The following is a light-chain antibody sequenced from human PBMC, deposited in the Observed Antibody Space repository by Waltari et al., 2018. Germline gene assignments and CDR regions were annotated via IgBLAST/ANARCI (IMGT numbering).Light chain of an antibody. J-gene: IGKJ5*01. Sequence: DIQMTQSPSSLSTSLGDRVPITCRASRGIDSYLNWYQQRPGRAPKLLIYDASTLQREVPTRFSGGGIGTDFTLTINNLQPEDFATYFCQQSYSPPFTFGQGTRLEI. CDR2: DAS. CDR3: QQSYSPPFT. CDR1: RGIDSY. V-gene: IGKV1-39*01.